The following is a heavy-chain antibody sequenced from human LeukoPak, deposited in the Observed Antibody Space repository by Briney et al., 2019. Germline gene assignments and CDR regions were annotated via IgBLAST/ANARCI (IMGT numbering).Heavy chain of an antibody. CDR3: AKDPTTEPFV. J-gene: IGHJ4*02. V-gene: IGHV3-33*06. D-gene: IGHD4-17*01. CDR2: IWYDGSNK. CDR1: RFTFSSYG. Sequence: GGSLRLSCAASRFTFSSYGMHWVRQGPGKGLEWVAVIWYDGSNKYYADSVKGRFTISRDNSKNTLYLQMNSLRAEDTAVYYCAKDPTTEPFVWGQGTLVTVSS.